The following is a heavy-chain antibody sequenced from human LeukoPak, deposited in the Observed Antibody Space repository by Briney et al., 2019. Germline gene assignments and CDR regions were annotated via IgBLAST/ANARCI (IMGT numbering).Heavy chain of an antibody. J-gene: IGHJ4*02. CDR1: GFTFSSYS. V-gene: IGHV3-21*01. CDR2: ISSSSSYI. Sequence: GGSLRLSCAASGFTFSSYSMNWVRQAPGKGLEWVSSISSSSSYIYYADSVRRRFTISRDNAKNSLYLQMNSLRADDTAVYYCASSFASKALNPFDYWGQGTLVTVSS. CDR3: ASSFASKALNPFDY.